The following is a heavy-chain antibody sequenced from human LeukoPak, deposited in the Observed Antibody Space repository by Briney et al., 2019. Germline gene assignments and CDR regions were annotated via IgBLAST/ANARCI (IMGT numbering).Heavy chain of an antibody. CDR2: INHSGST. V-gene: IGHV4-39*07. D-gene: IGHD6-13*01. CDR3: ASSIAAAYDY. J-gene: IGHJ4*02. CDR1: GGSISSSSYY. Sequence: SETLSLTCTVSGGSISSSSYYWGWIRQPPGKGLEWIGEINHSGSTNYNPSLKSRVTISVDTSKNQFSLKLSSVTAADTAVYYCASSIAAAYDYWGQGTLVTVSS.